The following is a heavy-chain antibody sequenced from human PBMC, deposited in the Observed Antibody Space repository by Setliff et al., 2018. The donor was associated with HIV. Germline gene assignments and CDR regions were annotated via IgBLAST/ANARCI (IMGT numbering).Heavy chain of an antibody. CDR3: ARDPAPSSSASYFQH. Sequence: ASVKVSCKASGYTFTSYYMHRVRQAPGQGLEWMGIINPSSGSTTYAQKFQGRVTMTRDTSTGTVYMELSSLRSEDTAVYYCARDPAPSSSASYFQHWGQGTPVTVS. V-gene: IGHV1-46*01. J-gene: IGHJ1*01. D-gene: IGHD6-6*01. CDR1: GYTFTSYY. CDR2: INPSSGST.